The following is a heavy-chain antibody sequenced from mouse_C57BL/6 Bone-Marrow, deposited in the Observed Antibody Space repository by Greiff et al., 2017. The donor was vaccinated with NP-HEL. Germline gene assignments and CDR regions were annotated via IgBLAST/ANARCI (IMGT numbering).Heavy chain of an antibody. D-gene: IGHD5-1*01. Sequence: VQLQQPGAELVKPGASVKLSCKASGYTFTSSWMHWVKQRPGQGLEWIGMIHPNGGSTNYNEKFKSKATLTVDKSSSTAYMQLSSLTSEDSAVYYFARGTTLYPYYFDYWGQGTTLTVSS. CDR3: ARGTTLYPYYFDY. J-gene: IGHJ2*01. CDR1: GYTFTSSW. CDR2: IHPNGGST. V-gene: IGHV1-64*01.